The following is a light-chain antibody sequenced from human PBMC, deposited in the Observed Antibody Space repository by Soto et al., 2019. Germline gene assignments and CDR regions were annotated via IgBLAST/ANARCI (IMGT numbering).Light chain of an antibody. V-gene: IGLV1-40*01. CDR1: SSNIGAGYD. J-gene: IGLJ1*01. Sequence: QSALAQPPSVSGAPGQRVTISCTGSSSNIGAGYDVHWYQQLPGTGPKLLISGNSNRPSGVPDRFSGSRSGTSASLAITGLQAEHEADHYCKSHDSSLSAYVFGTGTKVTVL. CDR3: KSHDSSLSAYV. CDR2: GNS.